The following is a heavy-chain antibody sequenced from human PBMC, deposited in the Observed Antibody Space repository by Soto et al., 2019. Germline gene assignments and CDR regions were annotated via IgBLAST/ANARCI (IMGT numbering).Heavy chain of an antibody. CDR2: IFYLGSS. CDR3: ARHSLALRKNNWFDP. V-gene: IGHV4-39*01. D-gene: IGHD3-3*02. J-gene: IGHJ5*02. CDR1: GDSIISSDFY. Sequence: ETLSLTCTVSGDSIISSDFYWGGVRQPPGKGLEWIGSIFYLGSSYYNPSLKTRVTMSVDTSKNQFSLRLRSVTAADPALYFCARHSLALRKNNWFDPWGQGIMVTVS.